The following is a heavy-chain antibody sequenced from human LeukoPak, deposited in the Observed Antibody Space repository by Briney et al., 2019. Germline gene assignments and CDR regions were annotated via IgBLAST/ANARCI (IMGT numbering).Heavy chain of an antibody. J-gene: IGHJ4*02. CDR3: ARHGSDYYDWYYFDY. V-gene: IGHV4-39*01. D-gene: IGHD3-22*01. Sequence: PSETLSLTCTVSGGSISSSSYYWGWIRQPPGKGLEWIGSIYYSGSTYYNPSLKSRVTISVDTSKNQFSLKLSSVTAADTAAYYCARHGSDYYDWYYFDYWGQGTLVTVSS. CDR2: IYYSGST. CDR1: GGSISSSSYY.